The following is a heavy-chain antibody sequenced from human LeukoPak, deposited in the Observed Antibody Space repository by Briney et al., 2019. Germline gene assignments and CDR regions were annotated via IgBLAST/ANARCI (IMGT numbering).Heavy chain of an antibody. CDR2: IKQDGSEK. CDR1: GFTLSSYW. CDR3: ARDSGWGAFDI. J-gene: IGHJ3*02. Sequence: GGSLRLSCAASGFTLSSYWMSWVRQAPGKGLEWVANIKQDGSEKYYVDSVKGRFTISRDNAKNSLYLQMNSLRAEDTAVYYCARDSGWGAFDIWGQGTMVTVSS. V-gene: IGHV3-7*01. D-gene: IGHD1-26*01.